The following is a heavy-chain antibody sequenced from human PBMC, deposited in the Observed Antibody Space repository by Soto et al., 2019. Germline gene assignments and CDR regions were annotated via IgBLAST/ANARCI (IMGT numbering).Heavy chain of an antibody. CDR2: IIPIFGTA. Sequence: ASVKVSCKASGGTFSSYAISWVRQAPGQGLEWMGGIIPIFGTANYAQKFQGRVTITADESTSTAYMELSSLRSEDTAVYYCARGLRYYYDSSGQNWFDPWGQGTLVTVSS. D-gene: IGHD3-22*01. V-gene: IGHV1-69*13. J-gene: IGHJ5*02. CDR1: GGTFSSYA. CDR3: ARGLRYYYDSSGQNWFDP.